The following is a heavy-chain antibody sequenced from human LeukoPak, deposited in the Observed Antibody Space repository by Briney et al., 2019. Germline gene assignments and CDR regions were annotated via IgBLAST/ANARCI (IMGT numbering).Heavy chain of an antibody. D-gene: IGHD6-19*01. CDR3: ARLSGYSSGWYPAQFNWFDP. J-gene: IGHJ5*02. Sequence: GSLRLSCAASGFTVSSNYMSWFRQAPGKGLEGVSVIYSGGSTYYADSVKGRFTISRDNSKNTLYLQMNSLRAEDTAVYYCARLSGYSSGWYPAQFNWFDPWGQGTLVTVSS. CDR2: IYSGGST. V-gene: IGHV3-66*01. CDR1: GFTVSSNY.